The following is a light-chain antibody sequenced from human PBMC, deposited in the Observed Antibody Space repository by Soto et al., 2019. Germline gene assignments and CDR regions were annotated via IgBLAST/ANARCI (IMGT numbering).Light chain of an antibody. CDR1: SSDIGDSHY. J-gene: IGLJ3*02. V-gene: IGLV2-14*01. Sequence: QSALTQPASVSGSPGQSITISCTGTSSDIGDSHYVSWYQQHPGKAPKLMLDEVSNRPSGVSNRFSGSKSGNTASLTISGLQPEDEADYYCTSYTSSSTWMFGGGTQLTVL. CDR3: TSYTSSSTWM. CDR2: EVS.